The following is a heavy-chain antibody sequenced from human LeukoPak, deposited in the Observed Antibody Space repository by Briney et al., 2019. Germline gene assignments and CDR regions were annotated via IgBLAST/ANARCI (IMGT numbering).Heavy chain of an antibody. CDR3: AIYDFWSGYYTRDY. CDR1: GGSISSGGYY. J-gene: IGHJ4*02. V-gene: IGHV4-30-2*01. D-gene: IGHD3-3*01. CDR2: TYHSGST. Sequence: SQTLSLTCTVSGGSISSGGYYWSWIRQPPGKGLEWIGYTYHSGSTYYNPSLKSRVTISVDRSKNQFSLKLSSVTAADTAVYYCAIYDFWSGYYTRDYWGQGTLVTVSS.